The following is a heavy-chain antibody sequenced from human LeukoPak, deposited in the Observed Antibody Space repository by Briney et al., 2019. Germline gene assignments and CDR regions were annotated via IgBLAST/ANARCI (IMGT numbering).Heavy chain of an antibody. J-gene: IGHJ4*02. CDR2: IYYSGST. Sequence: SETLSLTCTVSGGSISSGGYYWSWIRQHPGKGLEWIGYIYYSGSTYYNPSLKSRVTISVDTSKNQFSLKLSSVTAADTAVYYCARRRRKWVAVAGTPICDWGQGTLVTVSS. D-gene: IGHD6-19*01. CDR1: GGSISSGGYY. V-gene: IGHV4-31*03. CDR3: ARRRRKWVAVAGTPICD.